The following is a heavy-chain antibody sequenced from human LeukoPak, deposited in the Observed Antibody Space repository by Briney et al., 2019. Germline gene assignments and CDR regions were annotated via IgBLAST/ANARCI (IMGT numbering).Heavy chain of an antibody. Sequence: PSETLSLTCTVSGGSISSYYWSWIRQPPGKGLEGIGYSYYSGSTNYNPSLKSRVTISVDTSKNQFSLKLSSVTAADTAVYYCARATPNAYCSGGSCYSGSDYWGQGTLVTVSS. CDR2: SYYSGST. CDR1: GGSISSYY. CDR3: ARATPNAYCSGGSCYSGSDY. J-gene: IGHJ4*02. V-gene: IGHV4-59*12. D-gene: IGHD2-15*01.